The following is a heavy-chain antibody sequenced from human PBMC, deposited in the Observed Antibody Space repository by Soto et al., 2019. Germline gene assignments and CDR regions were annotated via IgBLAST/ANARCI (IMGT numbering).Heavy chain of an antibody. V-gene: IGHV4-31*03. CDR1: GGSISTGGYY. D-gene: IGHD6-13*01. CDR2: IYYSGST. J-gene: IGHJ4*02. Sequence: SETLSLTCTVSGGSISTGGYYWSWIRQHPGKGLEWIGYIYYSGSTYYNPSLKSRVTISVDTSKNQFSLKLSSVTAADTAVYYCARGSTGYSSSWYRYWGQGTLVTVSS. CDR3: ARGSTGYSSSWYRY.